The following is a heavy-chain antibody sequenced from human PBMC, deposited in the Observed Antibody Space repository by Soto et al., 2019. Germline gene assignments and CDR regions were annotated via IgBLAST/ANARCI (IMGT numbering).Heavy chain of an antibody. CDR2: IHYSGIT. V-gene: IGHV4-59*08. J-gene: IGHJ6*03. CDR1: GGSMTSYY. D-gene: IGHD3-16*02. Sequence: QVQLLESGPGLVNLSETLSLTCTVSGGSMTSYYWTWIRQPPGKGLEWVGNIHYSGITSYNPSLKSRVTILVDTSKTQFSLNLSPVTAADTAVYYCARLDRFHRYYYMDVWGKGTTVTASS. CDR3: ARLDRFHRYYYMDV.